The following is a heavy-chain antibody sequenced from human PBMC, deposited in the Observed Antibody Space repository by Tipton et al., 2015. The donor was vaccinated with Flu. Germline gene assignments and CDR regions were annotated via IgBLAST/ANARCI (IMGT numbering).Heavy chain of an antibody. D-gene: IGHD4-23*01. CDR1: GFTFSSYA. CDR3: ARDNYGGNSYGDY. J-gene: IGHJ4*02. CDR2: ISYDGSNK. Sequence: SLRLSCAASGFTFSSYAMHWVRQAPGKGLEWVAVISYDGSNKYYADSVKGRFTISRDNSKNTLYLQMNSLRAEDTAVYYCARDNYGGNSYGDYWGQGTLVTVSS. V-gene: IGHV3-30-3*01.